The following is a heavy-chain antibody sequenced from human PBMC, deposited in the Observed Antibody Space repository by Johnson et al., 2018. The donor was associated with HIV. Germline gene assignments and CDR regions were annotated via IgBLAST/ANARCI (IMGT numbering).Heavy chain of an antibody. D-gene: IGHD2-21*01. Sequence: QVQLVESGGGLVQPGGSLRLSCAASGFTFSSYGMHWVRQAPGKGLEWVAVIWYDGSNKYYADSVKGRFTISRDNSKNILYLQMNSLRPEDTAVYYCARRMVVGYHALDFWGQGTVVSVPS. CDR3: ARRMVVGYHALDF. CDR2: IWYDGSNK. CDR1: GFTFSSYG. V-gene: IGHV3-33*01. J-gene: IGHJ3*01.